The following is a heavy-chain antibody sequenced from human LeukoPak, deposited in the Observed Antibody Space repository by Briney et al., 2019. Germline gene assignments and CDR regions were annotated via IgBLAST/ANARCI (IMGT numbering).Heavy chain of an antibody. CDR1: GFRITHYS. CDR2: IHYDGSES. CDR3: TTGGGGEAMYAMGN. V-gene: IGHV3-30*02. J-gene: IGHJ4*02. D-gene: IGHD2-8*01. Sequence: GGSLRLSCTSSGFRITHYSMHWVRQAPGKALEWVAFIHYDGSESFYADSVKGRFTISRDNSKNSLYVQMNSLRVEDTGRYYCTTGGGGEAMYAMGNWGQGTLVTVSS.